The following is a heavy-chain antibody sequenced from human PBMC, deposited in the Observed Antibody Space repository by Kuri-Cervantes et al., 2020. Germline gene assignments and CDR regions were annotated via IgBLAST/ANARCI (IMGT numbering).Heavy chain of an antibody. CDR3: ARVSEYDFWIFKDGMDV. J-gene: IGHJ6*02. CDR2: VSASGSST. V-gene: IGHV3-23*01. CDR1: GFTFNTYA. Sequence: GESLKISCVASGFTFNTYAMSWVRQAPGEGLEWVSAVSASGSSTNYADSVKGRFTISRDNSKNTLYLQMNSLRAEDTAVYYCARVSEYDFWIFKDGMDVWAQGTT. D-gene: IGHD3-3*01.